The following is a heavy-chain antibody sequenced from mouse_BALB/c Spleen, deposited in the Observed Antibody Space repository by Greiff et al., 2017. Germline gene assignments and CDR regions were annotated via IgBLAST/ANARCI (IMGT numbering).Heavy chain of an antibody. J-gene: IGHJ1*01. Sequence: EVKLLESGPGLVKPSQTVSLTCTVTGISINTGNSRWSWIRQFPGNKLEWIGYIYYSGTITYNPSLTSRTTITRDTSKNQFFLEMNSLTAEDTATYYCAREGDYYGSSYDWYFDVWGAGTTVTVSS. D-gene: IGHD1-1*01. CDR1: GISINTGNSR. CDR3: AREGDYYGSSYDWYFDV. V-gene: IGHV3-5*02. CDR2: IYYSGTI.